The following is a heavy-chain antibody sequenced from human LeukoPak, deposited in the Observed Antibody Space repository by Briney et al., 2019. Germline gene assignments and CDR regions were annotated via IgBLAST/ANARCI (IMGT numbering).Heavy chain of an antibody. Sequence: SETLSLTCTVSGGSISSYYWSWIRQPPGKGLEWIGYIYYSGSTNCNPSLKSRATTSVDTSKNQFSLKLSSVTAADTAVYYCARRPAEGYFDYWGQGTLVTVSS. CDR2: IYYSGST. CDR1: GGSISSYY. J-gene: IGHJ4*02. V-gene: IGHV4-59*01. CDR3: ARRPAEGYFDY. D-gene: IGHD6-25*01.